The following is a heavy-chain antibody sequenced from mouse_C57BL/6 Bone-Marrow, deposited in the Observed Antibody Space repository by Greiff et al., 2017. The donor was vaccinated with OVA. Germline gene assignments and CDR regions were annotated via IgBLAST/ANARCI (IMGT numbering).Heavy chain of an antibody. CDR3: ASIYYDYDMAWFAY. J-gene: IGHJ3*01. V-gene: IGHV5-9*01. D-gene: IGHD2-4*01. CDR2: ISGGGGNT. Sequence: EVKVVESGGGLVKPGGSLKLSCAASGFTFSSYTMSWVRQTPEKRLEWVATISGGGGNTYYPDSVKGRFTISRDNAKNTLYLQMSSLRSEDTALYYCASIYYDYDMAWFAYWGQGTLVTVSA. CDR1: GFTFSSYT.